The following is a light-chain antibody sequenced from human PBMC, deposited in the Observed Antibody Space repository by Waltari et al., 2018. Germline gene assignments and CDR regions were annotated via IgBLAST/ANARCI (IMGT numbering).Light chain of an antibody. CDR2: DAS. J-gene: IGKJ5*01. CDR3: QLRTGWPMT. V-gene: IGKV3-11*01. Sequence: EVVLTQSPSTLSLSPGERATLACRASQSVSNTLAWYRQKPGQAPSLLIYDASTRAAGITGRFSGSGSGTDFTITISSLEPEEFAVYYCQLRTGWPMTFGQGTRLEIK. CDR1: QSVSNT.